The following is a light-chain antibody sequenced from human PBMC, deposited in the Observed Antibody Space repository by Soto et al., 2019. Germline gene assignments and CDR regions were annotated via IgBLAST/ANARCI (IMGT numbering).Light chain of an antibody. CDR3: LQDFSFPLT. V-gene: IGKV1-6*01. CDR2: TAS. CDR1: QGIRND. Sequence: IQMTQSPSSLSASVGDSFNITCRASQGIRNDLAWYQRKPGKAPKLLIYTASSLQNGVPPRFSGSGSDTVFTLTIDSLQPEDFATYYCLQDFSFPLTFGGGTKVDIK. J-gene: IGKJ4*01.